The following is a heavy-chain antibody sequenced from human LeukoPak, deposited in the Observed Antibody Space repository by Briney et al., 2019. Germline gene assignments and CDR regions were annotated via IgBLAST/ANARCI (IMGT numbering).Heavy chain of an antibody. D-gene: IGHD3-22*01. CDR3: AEEHYYDRRAFDI. Sequence: GRSPRLSCAASGFTFSSYAMSWVRQAPGKGLEWVSAISGSGGSTYYADSVKGRFTISRDNSKNTLYLQMNSLRAEDTAVYYCAEEHYYDRRAFDIWGQGTMVTVSS. CDR1: GFTFSSYA. J-gene: IGHJ3*02. CDR2: ISGSGGST. V-gene: IGHV3-23*01.